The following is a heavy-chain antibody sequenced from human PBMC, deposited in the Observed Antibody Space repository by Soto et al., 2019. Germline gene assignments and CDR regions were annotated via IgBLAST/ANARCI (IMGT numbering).Heavy chain of an antibody. V-gene: IGHV3-66*01. CDR3: TRVQVTTGTPRKLFDY. CDR2: IYSGSDT. D-gene: IGHD1-1*01. CDR1: GFTVSGYH. Sequence: GGSLRLSCAASGFTVSGYHMTWVRQAPGKGLEWVSVIYSGSDTYYTDSVKDRFTISRDISKNTLYLQMNSLRAEDTAVYYCTRVQVTTGTPRKLFDYWGQGT. J-gene: IGHJ4*02.